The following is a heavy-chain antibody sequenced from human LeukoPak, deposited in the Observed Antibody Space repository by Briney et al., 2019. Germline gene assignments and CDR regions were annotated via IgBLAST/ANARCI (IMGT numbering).Heavy chain of an antibody. Sequence: GGSLRLSCAASGFTFSSYEMNWVRQAPGKGLEWVSYISSSGSTIYYADSVKGRFTISRDNAKNSLYLQMNSLRAEDTAVYYCASHIWNPVGYWGHGTLVTVSS. CDR1: GFTFSSYE. D-gene: IGHD1-20*01. CDR3: ASHIWNPVGY. CDR2: ISSSGSTI. J-gene: IGHJ4*01. V-gene: IGHV3-48*03.